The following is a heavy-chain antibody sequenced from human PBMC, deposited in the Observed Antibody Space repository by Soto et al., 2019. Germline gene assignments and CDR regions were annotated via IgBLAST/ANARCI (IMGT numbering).Heavy chain of an antibody. J-gene: IGHJ3*02. CDR3: ARVVGYYYDSSRDAFDI. CDR1: GYTFTSYG. V-gene: IGHV1-18*04. D-gene: IGHD3-22*01. Sequence: ASVKVSCKASGYTFTSYGISWVRQAPGQGLEWMGWISAYNGNTNYAQKLQGRVTMTTDTSTSTACMELRSLRSDDTAVYYCARVVGYYYDSSRDAFDIWGQGTMVTVSS. CDR2: ISAYNGNT.